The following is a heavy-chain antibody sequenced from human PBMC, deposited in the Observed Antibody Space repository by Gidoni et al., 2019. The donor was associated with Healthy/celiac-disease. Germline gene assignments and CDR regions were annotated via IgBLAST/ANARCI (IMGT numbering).Heavy chain of an antibody. CDR1: GFTFRSYA. Sequence: EVQLLESGGGLVQPGGSLRLSCAASGFTFRSYAMSWVRQAPGKGLEWVSAISGSGGSTYYADSVKGRFTISRDNSKNTLYLQMNSLRAEDTAVYYCARVSYSSSWFFDYWGQGTLVTVSS. V-gene: IGHV3-23*01. J-gene: IGHJ4*02. CDR2: ISGSGGST. D-gene: IGHD6-13*01. CDR3: ARVSYSSSWFFDY.